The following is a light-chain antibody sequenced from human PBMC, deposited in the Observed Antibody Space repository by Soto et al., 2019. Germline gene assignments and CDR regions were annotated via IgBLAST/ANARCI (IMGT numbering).Light chain of an antibody. CDR2: AAS. CDR3: QQSYSSPPT. Sequence: DIQMTQSPSSLSASVEDRVIITFRASQSIRNHLNWYPQKXGKAPKXXIFAASSLQSGVPSRFSGSRAGPDFTRTISSLQPEDVETDDCQQSYSSPPTFGQGTKVDIK. V-gene: IGKV1-39*01. CDR1: QSIRNH. J-gene: IGKJ1*01.